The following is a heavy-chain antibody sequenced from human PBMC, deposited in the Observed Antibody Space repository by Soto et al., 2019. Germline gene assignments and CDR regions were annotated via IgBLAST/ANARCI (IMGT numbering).Heavy chain of an antibody. D-gene: IGHD2-8*02. Sequence: SLTCTVSGASITGSSYWIWIRQPAGKGLEWIGRFSLSGTTNYNPSLRSRVTMSADVSKNQFSLRLTSVTAADTALYYCARGMTPPGAPAWYYFDSWGQGTLVTVSS. CDR3: ARGMTPPGAPAWYYFDS. CDR1: GASITGSSY. CDR2: FSLSGTT. J-gene: IGHJ4*02. V-gene: IGHV4-61*02.